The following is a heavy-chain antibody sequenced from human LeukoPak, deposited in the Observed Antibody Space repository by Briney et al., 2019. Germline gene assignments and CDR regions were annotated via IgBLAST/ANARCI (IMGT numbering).Heavy chain of an antibody. V-gene: IGHV1-2*02. CDR3: ARVKIYYGSENKVSNYYLDC. J-gene: IGHJ4*02. D-gene: IGHD3-10*01. CDR1: GYTFTDYY. Sequence: ASVKVSCKTSGYTFTDYYMHWVRQAPGQGLEWMGWINPNSGGTSYAQKFQGRVTMTRDTSISTAYMALSRLRSDDTAVYYCARVKIYYGSENKVSNYYLDCWGQGTLVNVS. CDR2: INPNSGGT.